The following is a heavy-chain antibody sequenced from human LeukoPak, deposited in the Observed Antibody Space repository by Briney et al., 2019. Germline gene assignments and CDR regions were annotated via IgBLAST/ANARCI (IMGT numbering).Heavy chain of an antibody. CDR1: GGSISSYY. CDR3: ARVRDRSSYFYDLDY. D-gene: IGHD3-22*01. J-gene: IGHJ4*02. CDR2: IHYSGST. V-gene: IGHV4-59*01. Sequence: SETLSLTCTVSGGSISSYYWSWIRQPPGKGLEWIGCIHYSGSTNYNPSLKSRLTISVDTSKNQFSLKLSSVTAADTAVYYCARVRDRSSYFYDLDYWGQGTLATVSS.